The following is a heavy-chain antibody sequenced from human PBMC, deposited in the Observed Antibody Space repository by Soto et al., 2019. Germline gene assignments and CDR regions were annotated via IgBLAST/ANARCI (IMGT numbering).Heavy chain of an antibody. V-gene: IGHV3-21*01. CDR1: DFTFSLYS. J-gene: IGHJ4*02. D-gene: IGHD3-22*01. Sequence: LRLSCAASDFTFSLYSMIWVRQAPGKGLEWVSSISSSSSYIFYADSVKGRFTVSRDNAQNSLFLHMSSLRAEDTAVYYCMRARATDSRPDYWGQGTLVTVSS. CDR2: ISSSSSYI. CDR3: MRARATDSRPDY.